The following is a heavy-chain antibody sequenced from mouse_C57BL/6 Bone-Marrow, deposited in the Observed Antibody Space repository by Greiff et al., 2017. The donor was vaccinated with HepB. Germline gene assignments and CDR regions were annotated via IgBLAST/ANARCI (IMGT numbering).Heavy chain of an antibody. CDR2: ISSGGDYI. CDR1: GFTFSSYA. V-gene: IGHV5-9-1*02. J-gene: IGHJ3*01. D-gene: IGHD2-5*01. CDR3: TRGYSNYAWFAY. Sequence: EVKVEESGEGLVKPGGSLKLSCAASGFTFSSYAMSWVRQTPEKRLEWVAYISSGGDYIYYADTVKGRFTISRDNARNTLYLQMSSLKSEDTAMYYCTRGYSNYAWFAYWGQGTLVTVSA.